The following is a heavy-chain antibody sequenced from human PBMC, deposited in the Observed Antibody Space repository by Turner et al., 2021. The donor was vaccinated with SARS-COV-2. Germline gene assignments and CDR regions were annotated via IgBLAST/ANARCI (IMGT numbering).Heavy chain of an antibody. CDR2: ISASGGET. CDR1: GFTFSSYA. CDR3: AADCTSASCYSRNADY. V-gene: IGHV3-23*01. Sequence: EVQLLESGGGLVQPGGSLRLSCAASGFTFSSYAMSWVRQAPGKGLEWVSAISASGGETHYADSVKGRFTISRDNSKSTLYLQVNSLRAEDTAMYYCAADCTSASCYSRNADYWGQGTLVTVSS. D-gene: IGHD2-2*01. J-gene: IGHJ4*02.